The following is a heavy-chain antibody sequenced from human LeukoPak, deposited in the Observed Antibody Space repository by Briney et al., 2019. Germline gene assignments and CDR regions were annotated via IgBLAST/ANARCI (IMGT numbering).Heavy chain of an antibody. J-gene: IGHJ2*01. V-gene: IGHV4-34*01. CDR3: AIAYCGGDCYPTRCDFDI. CDR1: GGPINSVGYY. D-gene: IGHD2-21*02. CDR2: INHSGST. Sequence: SETPSHTFTGSGGPINSVGYYWSWIRQPPGKGLEWIGEINHSGSTNYNPSLKSRVTISVDTSKNQFSLKLSSVTAADTAVYYCAIAYCGGDCYPTRCDFDIWGRGTLVTVSS.